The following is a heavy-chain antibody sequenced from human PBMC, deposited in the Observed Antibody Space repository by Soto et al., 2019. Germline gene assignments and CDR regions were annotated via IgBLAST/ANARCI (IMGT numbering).Heavy chain of an antibody. D-gene: IGHD3-9*01. J-gene: IGHJ3*02. CDR1: GYTFTGCY. Sequence: SVKVSCKASGYTFTGCYMHWVRQAPGQGLEWMGWINHNSGGTNYAQKFQGRVTMTRDTSISTAYMELSRLRSDDTAVYYCAREITILRGDAFDIWGQGTMVTVSS. CDR3: AREITILRGDAFDI. V-gene: IGHV1-2*02. CDR2: INHNSGGT.